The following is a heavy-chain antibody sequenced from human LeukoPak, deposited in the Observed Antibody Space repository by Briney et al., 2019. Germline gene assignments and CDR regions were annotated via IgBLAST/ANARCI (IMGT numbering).Heavy chain of an antibody. V-gene: IGHV3-30*03. Sequence: GGSLRLSCAASGFTISSYGMHWVRQAPGKGLEWVAVISYDGSNKYYADSVKGRFTISRDNSKNTLYLQMNSLKTEDTAVYYCTTVRYYDFWSGPRYYYYMDVWGKGTTVTVSS. CDR1: GFTISSYG. CDR3: TTVRYYDFWSGPRYYYYMDV. CDR2: ISYDGSNK. D-gene: IGHD3-3*01. J-gene: IGHJ6*03.